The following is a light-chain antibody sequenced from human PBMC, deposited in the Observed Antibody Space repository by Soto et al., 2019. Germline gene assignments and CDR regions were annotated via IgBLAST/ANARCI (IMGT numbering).Light chain of an antibody. V-gene: IGLV1-40*01. CDR2: GNS. CDR1: SSNIGADYD. CDR3: QSYDSSLSAEV. Sequence: QSVLTQPPSVSGAPGQRVTISCTGSSSNIGADYDVHWYQQLPGTAPKLLIYGNSNRPSGVPDRFSGSKSGTSASLAITGLQAEDEADYYCQSYDSSLSAEVFGGGTKLTVL. J-gene: IGLJ3*02.